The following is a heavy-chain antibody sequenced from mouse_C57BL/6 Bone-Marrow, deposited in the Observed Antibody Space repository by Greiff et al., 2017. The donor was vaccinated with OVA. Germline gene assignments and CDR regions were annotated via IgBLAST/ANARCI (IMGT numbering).Heavy chain of an antibody. D-gene: IGHD2-3*01. J-gene: IGHJ4*01. Sequence: VQLVESGAELMKPGASVKLSCKATGYTFTGYWIEWVKQRPGHGLEWIGEILPGSGSTNYNEKFKGKATFTADTSSNTAYMQLSSLTTEDSAVYFCASEGWLLRRDAMDYWGQGTSVTVSS. CDR2: ILPGSGST. V-gene: IGHV1-9*01. CDR1: GYTFTGYW. CDR3: ASEGWLLRRDAMDY.